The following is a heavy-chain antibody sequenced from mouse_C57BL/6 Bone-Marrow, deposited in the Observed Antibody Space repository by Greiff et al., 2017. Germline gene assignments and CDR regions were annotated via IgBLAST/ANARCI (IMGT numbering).Heavy chain of an antibody. CDR3: ARKNYDDASYYFDY. J-gene: IGHJ2*01. Sequence: EVQLVESGGGLVKPGGSLKLSCAASGFTFSSYAMSWVRQTPEKRLEWVATISDGGSYTYYPDNVKGRFTISRDNAKNNLYLQMSHLKSEDTAMYYCARKNYDDASYYFDYWGQGTTLTVSS. CDR2: ISDGGSYT. V-gene: IGHV5-4*01. CDR1: GFTFSSYA. D-gene: IGHD2-4*01.